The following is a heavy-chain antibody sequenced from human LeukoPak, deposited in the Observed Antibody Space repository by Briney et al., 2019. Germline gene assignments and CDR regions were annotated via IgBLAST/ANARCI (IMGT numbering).Heavy chain of an antibody. CDR2: ISGDGGST. CDR3: AKDLQGYNDY. CDR1: GFTVSSNY. V-gene: IGHV3-43*02. J-gene: IGHJ4*02. Sequence: GGSLRLSCAASGFTVSSNYMSWVRQAPGKGLEWVSLISGDGGSTYYADSVKGRFTISRDNSKNSLCLQMNSLRTEDTALYYCAKDLQGYNDYWGQGTLVTVSS. D-gene: IGHD5-24*01.